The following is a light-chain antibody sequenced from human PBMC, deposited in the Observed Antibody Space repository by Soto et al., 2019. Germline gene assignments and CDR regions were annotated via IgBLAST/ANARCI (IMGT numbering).Light chain of an antibody. CDR2: GNS. J-gene: IGLJ2*01. CDR1: SSNIGAGYD. CDR3: QSYDSSLSGSDVL. V-gene: IGLV1-40*01. Sequence: QSVLTQPPSVSGAAGQRVTISCTGSSSNIGAGYDVHWYQQLPGTAPKLLIYGNSNRPSGVPDRFSGSKSGTSASLAITGLQAEDEADYYCQSYDSSLSGSDVLFGGGTKLTVL.